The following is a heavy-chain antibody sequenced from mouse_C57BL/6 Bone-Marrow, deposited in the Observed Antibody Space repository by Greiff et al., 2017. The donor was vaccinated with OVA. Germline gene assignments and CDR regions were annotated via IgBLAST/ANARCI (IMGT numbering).Heavy chain of an antibody. Sequence: EVKLMESGGGLVQPGGSLKLSCAASGFTFSDYYMYWVRQTPEKRLEWVAYISNGGGSTYYPDTVKGRFTISRDNAKNTLYLQMSRLKSEDTAMYYCARHKVDYDYRYWYFDVWGTGTTVTVSS. CDR1: GFTFSDYY. CDR3: ARHKVDYDYRYWYFDV. D-gene: IGHD2-4*01. CDR2: ISNGGGST. V-gene: IGHV5-12*01. J-gene: IGHJ1*03.